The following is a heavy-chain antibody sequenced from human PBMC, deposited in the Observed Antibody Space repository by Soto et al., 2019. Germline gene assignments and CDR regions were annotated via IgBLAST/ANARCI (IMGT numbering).Heavy chain of an antibody. J-gene: IGHJ6*02. V-gene: IGHV4-30-2*01. CDR1: GGSISSGGYS. CDR3: ARRRGFPYYYGMDV. D-gene: IGHD5-12*01. CDR2: IYHSGST. Sequence: ASEILSLTCAVSGGSISSGGYSWSWIRQPPGKGLEWIGYIYHSGSTYYNPSLKSRVTISVDRSKNQFSLKLSSVTAADTAVYYCARRRGFPYYYGMDVWGQGTTVTVSS.